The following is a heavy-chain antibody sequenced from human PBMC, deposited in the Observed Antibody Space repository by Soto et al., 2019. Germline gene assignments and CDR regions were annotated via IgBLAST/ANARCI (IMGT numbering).Heavy chain of an antibody. D-gene: IGHD3-10*01. CDR2: ISYDGSNK. Sequence: QVQLVXSXXXXXXXXXXLRLSCAASGFTFSSYAMHWVRQAPGKGLEWVAVISYDGSNKYYADSVKGRFTISRDNSKNTLYLQMNSLRAEDTAVYYCASTAGADWFDPWGQGTLVTVSS. V-gene: IGHV3-30-3*01. CDR3: ASTAGADWFDP. CDR1: GFTFSSYA. J-gene: IGHJ5*02.